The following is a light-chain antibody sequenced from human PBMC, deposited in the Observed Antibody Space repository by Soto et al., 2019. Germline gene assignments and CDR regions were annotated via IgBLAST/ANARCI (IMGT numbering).Light chain of an antibody. CDR2: EVS. CDR3: SSYTTSSTYV. Sequence: QSVLTQPASVSGSPRQSITISCTGTSNDVGGYNYVSWYQQHFGKAPKLMIYEVSNRPSGISNRFSGSKSGNAASLTISGLQAEDEADYYCSSYTTSSTYVFGTGTKVTVL. V-gene: IGLV2-14*01. J-gene: IGLJ1*01. CDR1: SNDVGGYNY.